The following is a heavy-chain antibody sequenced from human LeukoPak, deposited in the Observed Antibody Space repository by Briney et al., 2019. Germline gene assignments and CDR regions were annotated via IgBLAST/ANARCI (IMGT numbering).Heavy chain of an antibody. CDR2: IKQDGSEK. CDR3: ARVGGRYSPLGY. J-gene: IGHJ4*02. CDR1: GFTFSSYW. Sequence: PGGSLRFSCAASGFTFSSYWMSWVRQAPGKGLEWVANIKQDGSEKYYVDSVKGRFTISRDNDKNSLFLQMTSLRAEDTAVYYCARVGGRYSPLGYWGQGTLVTVSS. D-gene: IGHD3-16*02. V-gene: IGHV3-7*01.